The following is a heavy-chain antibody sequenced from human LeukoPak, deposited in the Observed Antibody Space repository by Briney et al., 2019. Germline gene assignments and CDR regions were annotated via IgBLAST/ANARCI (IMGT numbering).Heavy chain of an antibody. CDR3: AKVDPLWFGELYDAFDI. CDR1: GFTFSSYG. CDR2: ISYDGSNK. J-gene: IGHJ3*02. V-gene: IGHV3-30*18. Sequence: PGRSLRLSYAASGFTFSSYGMHWVRQAPGKGLEWVAVISYDGSNKYYADSVKGRFTISRDNSKNTLYLQMNSLRAEDTAVYYCAKVDPLWFGELYDAFDIWGQGTMVTVSS. D-gene: IGHD3-10*01.